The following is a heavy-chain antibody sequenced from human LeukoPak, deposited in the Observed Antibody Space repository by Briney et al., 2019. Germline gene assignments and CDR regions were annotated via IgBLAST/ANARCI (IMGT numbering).Heavy chain of an antibody. CDR1: GFTFSSYA. CDR2: ISWNSGTI. J-gene: IGHJ4*02. V-gene: IGHV3-9*01. D-gene: IGHD4-23*01. Sequence: GGSLRLSCAASGFTFSSYAMHWVRQAPGKGLDWVSGISWNSGTIDYADSVKGRFTISRDNAKDSLYLQMNSLRPEDTAFYYCAKAEGFFGGYYDHWGQGTLVTVSS. CDR3: AKAEGFFGGYYDH.